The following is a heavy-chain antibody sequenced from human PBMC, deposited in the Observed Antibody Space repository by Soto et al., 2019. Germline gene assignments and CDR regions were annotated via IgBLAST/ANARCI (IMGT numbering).Heavy chain of an antibody. Sequence: EVQLVESGGGLVQPGGSLRLSCAASGFTFSDHYMDWVRQAPGKGLEWVGRTRNKANSCSTEYAASLKGRFTISRDDSKNSLYLQMNSLKTEDTAVYYCATGVAATLHWGQGTLVTVSS. CDR3: ATGVAATLH. CDR1: GFTFSDHY. V-gene: IGHV3-72*01. J-gene: IGHJ1*01. CDR2: TRNKANSCST. D-gene: IGHD2-15*01.